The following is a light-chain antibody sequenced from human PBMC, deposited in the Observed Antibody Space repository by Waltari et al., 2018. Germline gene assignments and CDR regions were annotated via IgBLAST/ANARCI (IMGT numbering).Light chain of an antibody. CDR1: NSDVGRYEL. CDR2: EVT. J-gene: IGLJ3*02. Sequence: QSALTQPASVSGSPGQSITISCTGTNSDVGRYELVSWYQQYPGKVPKLMIYEVTKRPSGVSNRFSGSKSGNTASLTISGLQAEDEADYYCSSYVGGTTFLLFGGGTKLTVL. CDR3: SSYVGGTTFLL. V-gene: IGLV2-23*02.